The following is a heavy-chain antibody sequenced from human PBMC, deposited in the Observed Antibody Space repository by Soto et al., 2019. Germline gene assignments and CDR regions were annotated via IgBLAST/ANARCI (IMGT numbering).Heavy chain of an antibody. CDR2: ISYDGGYE. CDR3: AKGTTVTPGRYREP. Sequence: QEQLVESGGGVVQPGKSLRLSCAASRFAFSSYAMHWVRQAPGKGLEWLAVISYDGGYENYADSVKGRFTVSRDNSKNTLGLQINSLRPEDTARYYCAKGTTVTPGRYREPWGQGTLVTVSS. CDR1: RFAFSSYA. D-gene: IGHD4-17*01. V-gene: IGHV3-30*18. J-gene: IGHJ5*01.